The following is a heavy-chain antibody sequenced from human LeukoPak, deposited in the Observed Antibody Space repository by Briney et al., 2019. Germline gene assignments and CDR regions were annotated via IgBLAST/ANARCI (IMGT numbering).Heavy chain of an antibody. J-gene: IGHJ5*02. CDR1: GGSISSYY. D-gene: IGHD2-2*01. Sequence: SETLSLTCTVSGGSISSYYWSWIRQPAGKGLEWIGRIYASGSTDYNPSLKSRVTISVDTSKNQFSLKLSSVTAADTAVYYCAAYQLLLYWFDPWGQGTLVTVSS. V-gene: IGHV4-4*07. CDR3: AAYQLLLYWFDP. CDR2: IYASGST.